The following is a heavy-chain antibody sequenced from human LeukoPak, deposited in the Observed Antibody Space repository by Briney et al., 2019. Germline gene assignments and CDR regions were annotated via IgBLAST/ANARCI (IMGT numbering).Heavy chain of an antibody. CDR3: AREEWLAFDY. V-gene: IGHV1-18*04. CDR1: GYTFTGYY. D-gene: IGHD6-19*01. Sequence: ASVKVSCKASGYTFTGYYMHWVRQAPGQGLEWMGWISAYNGNTNYAQKLQGRVTMTTDTSTSTAYMELRSLRSDDTAVYYCAREEWLAFDYWGQGTLVTVSS. CDR2: ISAYNGNT. J-gene: IGHJ4*02.